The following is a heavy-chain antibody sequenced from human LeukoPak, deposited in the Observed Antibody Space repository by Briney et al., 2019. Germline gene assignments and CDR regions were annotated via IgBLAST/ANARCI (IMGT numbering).Heavy chain of an antibody. CDR2: IYYSGST. D-gene: IGHD6-13*01. V-gene: IGHV4-59*12. CDR3: ARDRKGEIAAADDAFDI. Sequence: SETLSLTCTVSGGSISSYYWSWIRQPPGKGLEWIGYIYYSGSTNYNPSLKSRVTISVDTSKNQFSLKLSSVTAADTAVYYCARDRKGEIAAADDAFDIWGQGTMVTVSS. CDR1: GGSISSYY. J-gene: IGHJ3*02.